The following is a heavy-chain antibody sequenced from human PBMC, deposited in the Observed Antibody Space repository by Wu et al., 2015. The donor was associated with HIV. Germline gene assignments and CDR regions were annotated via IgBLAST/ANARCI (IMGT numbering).Heavy chain of an antibody. CDR3: ASPSSDAYYYDSSEGGYFDY. D-gene: IGHD3-22*01. V-gene: IGHV1-69*05. J-gene: IGHJ4*02. CDR2: IIPIFDTT. Sequence: QVQLVQSGAEVKKPGSSVKVSCKASGGTFNSYSISWVRQAPGQGLEWMGGIIPIFDTTKYAQKFQDRVTITTDESTSTAFMELSSLRSEDTAVYYCASPSSDAYYYDSSEGGYFDYWGQGTLVTVSS. CDR1: GGTFNSYS.